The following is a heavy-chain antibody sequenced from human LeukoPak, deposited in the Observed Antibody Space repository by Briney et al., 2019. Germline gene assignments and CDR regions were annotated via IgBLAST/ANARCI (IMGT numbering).Heavy chain of an antibody. CDR3: AKGALITIFGVVPDY. Sequence: GGSLRLSCAASGFTVSSYFMTWVRQAPGKGLEWVSAISGSGDDTYYADSVKGRFTISRDNSKNTLYVQMNSLRAEDTAVYYCAKGALITIFGVVPDYWGQGTLVTVSS. CDR1: GFTVSSYF. CDR2: ISGSGDDT. V-gene: IGHV3-23*01. J-gene: IGHJ4*02. D-gene: IGHD3-3*01.